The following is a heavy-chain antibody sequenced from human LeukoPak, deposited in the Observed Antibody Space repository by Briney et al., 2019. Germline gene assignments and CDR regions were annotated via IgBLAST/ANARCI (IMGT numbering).Heavy chain of an antibody. D-gene: IGHD2-21*01. Sequence: GGSLRLSCAASGFTFSSYSMNWVRQAPGKGLEWVSYISSGSSTIYYADSVKGRFTISRDNAKNSLYLQMNSLRAEDTAVYYCARALLWWEAFDIWGQGTMVTVSS. CDR3: ARALLWWEAFDI. CDR2: ISSGSSTI. V-gene: IGHV3-48*04. CDR1: GFTFSSYS. J-gene: IGHJ3*02.